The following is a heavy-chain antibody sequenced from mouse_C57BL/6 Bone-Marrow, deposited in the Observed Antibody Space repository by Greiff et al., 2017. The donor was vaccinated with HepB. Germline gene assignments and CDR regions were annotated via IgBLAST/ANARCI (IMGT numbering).Heavy chain of an antibody. D-gene: IGHD2-4*01. J-gene: IGHJ4*01. V-gene: IGHV1-53*01. CDR3: ARSAYDYLYAMDY. CDR2: INPSNGGT. CDR1: GYTFTSYW. Sequence: QVQLQQSGTELVKPGASVKLSCKASGYTFTSYWMHWMKQRPGQGLEWIGNINPSNGGTNYNEKFKSKATLTVDKSSSTAYMQLSSLTSEDSAVYYCARSAYDYLYAMDYWGQGTSVTVSS.